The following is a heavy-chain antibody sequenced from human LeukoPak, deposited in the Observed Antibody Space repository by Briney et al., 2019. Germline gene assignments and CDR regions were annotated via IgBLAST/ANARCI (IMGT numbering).Heavy chain of an antibody. J-gene: IGHJ1*01. CDR2: ISGSGGST. V-gene: IGHV3-23*01. CDR3: GKDDSSVVTPLFHH. D-gene: IGHD4-23*01. Sequence: GGSLKLSCAASGFNFSGSAIHWVRQASGKGLEWVSAISGSGGSTYYADSVKGRFTISRDNSKNTLYLQMNSLRAEDTAVYYCGKDDSSVVTPLFHHWGQGTLVTVSS. CDR1: GFNFSGSA.